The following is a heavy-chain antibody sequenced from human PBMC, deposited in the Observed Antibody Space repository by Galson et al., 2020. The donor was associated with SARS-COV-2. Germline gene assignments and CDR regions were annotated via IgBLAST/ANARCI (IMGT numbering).Heavy chain of an antibody. CDR1: GFTFDDYA. Sequence: GESLKISCAASGFTFDDYAMHWVRQAPGKGLEWVSLISGDGGSTYYADSVKGRFTISRDNSKNSLYLQMNSLRTEDTALYYCAKDRAYSGSFWNDYWGQGTLVTVSS. CDR2: ISGDGGST. V-gene: IGHV3-43*02. J-gene: IGHJ4*02. D-gene: IGHD1-26*01. CDR3: AKDRAYSGSFWNDY.